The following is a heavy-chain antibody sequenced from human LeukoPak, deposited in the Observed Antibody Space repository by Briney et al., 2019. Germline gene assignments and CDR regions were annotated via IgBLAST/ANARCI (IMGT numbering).Heavy chain of an antibody. Sequence: PGGSLRLSCAASGFTFDDYGMSWVRQAPGKGLEWVGRIKSKTDGGTTDYAAPVKGRFTISRDDSKNTLYLQMNSLKTEDTAVYYCTTQDPDDYSNFDYWGQGTLVTVSS. CDR1: GFTFDDYG. D-gene: IGHD4-11*01. V-gene: IGHV3-15*01. CDR3: TTQDPDDYSNFDY. CDR2: IKSKTDGGTT. J-gene: IGHJ4*02.